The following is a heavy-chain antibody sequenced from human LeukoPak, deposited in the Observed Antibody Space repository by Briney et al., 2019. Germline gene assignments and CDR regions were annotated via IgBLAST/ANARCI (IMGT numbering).Heavy chain of an antibody. J-gene: IGHJ4*01. V-gene: IGHV3-30*02. CDR3: AKDLRHTSGWYDIGH. CDR1: GFTFSDYG. D-gene: IGHD6-19*01. CDR2: IRYDGSNK. Sequence: PGGSLRLSCVAPGFTFSDYGMHWVRQAPGKGLEWVAFIRYDGSNKYYADSMKGRFIVSRDNSKHTVFLQMNSLRAEDTAIYFCAKDLRHTSGWYDIGHWGQGALVTVSS.